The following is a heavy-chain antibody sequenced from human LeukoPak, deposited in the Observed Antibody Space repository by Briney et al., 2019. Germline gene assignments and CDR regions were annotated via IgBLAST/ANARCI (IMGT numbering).Heavy chain of an antibody. V-gene: IGHV4-34*01. CDR1: GGSFSGYY. Sequence: SETLSLTCAVYGGSFSGYYWSWIRQPPGKGLEWIGEINHSGSTNYNPSLKSRVTISIDTSKNQFSLKLSSVTAADTAVYYCARETTVGYSDDWGQGTLVTVSS. CDR3: ARETTVGYSDD. J-gene: IGHJ4*02. D-gene: IGHD4-23*01. CDR2: INHSGST.